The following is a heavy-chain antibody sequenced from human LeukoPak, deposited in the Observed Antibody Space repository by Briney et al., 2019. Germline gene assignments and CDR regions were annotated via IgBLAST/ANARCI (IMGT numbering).Heavy chain of an antibody. V-gene: IGHV1-2*06. CDR2: INPNSGGT. CDR3: ARFDSGSYYDADY. Sequence: ASVKVSCKASGYTFTGYYMHWLRQAPGQGLEWMGRINPNSGGTNYAQKFQGRVTMTRDTSISTAYMELSRLRSDDTAVYYCARFDSGSYYDADYWGQGTLVTVSS. J-gene: IGHJ4*02. CDR1: GYTFTGYY. D-gene: IGHD1-26*01.